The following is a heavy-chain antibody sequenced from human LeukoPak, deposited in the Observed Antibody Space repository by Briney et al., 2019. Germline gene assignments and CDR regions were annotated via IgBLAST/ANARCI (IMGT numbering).Heavy chain of an antibody. J-gene: IGHJ5*02. CDR1: GFTFSSYS. CDR2: ISSSSSYI. Sequence: KTGGSLRLSCAASGFTFSSYSMNWVRQAPGKGLEWVSSISSSSSYIYYADSVKGRFTISRDNAKNSLYLQMNSLRAEDTAVYYCARGTSGYSGYDLGFDPWGQGTLVTVSS. CDR3: ARGTSGYSGYDLGFDP. V-gene: IGHV3-21*01. D-gene: IGHD5-12*01.